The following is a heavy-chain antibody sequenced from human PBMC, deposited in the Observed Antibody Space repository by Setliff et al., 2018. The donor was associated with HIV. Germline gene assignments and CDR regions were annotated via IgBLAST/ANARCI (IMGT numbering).Heavy chain of an antibody. J-gene: IGHJ6*02. V-gene: IGHV4-34*01. CDR1: GGSISSYY. D-gene: IGHD6-6*01. Sequence: SETLSLTCTVSGGSISSYYWSWIRQPPGKGLEWIGEINHSGSTNHNPSLKSRVTISVDTSKNQFSLKLSSVTAADTAVYYCARSGLYRGYSSSFSYYYYSMDVWGQGTTVTVSS. CDR2: INHSGST. CDR3: ARSGLYRGYSSSFSYYYYSMDV.